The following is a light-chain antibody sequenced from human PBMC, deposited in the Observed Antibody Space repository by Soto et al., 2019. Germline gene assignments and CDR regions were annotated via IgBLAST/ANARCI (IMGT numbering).Light chain of an antibody. Sequence: DMQMTQXPSSLSASVGDRVTITCQASRDISNYLNWYQQKPGKAPKLLIYDASNLETGVPSRFSGSGSGTDFTFTITSLQPEDIATYYCQQYKHLITFGQGTRLEIK. CDR3: QQYKHLIT. J-gene: IGKJ5*01. V-gene: IGKV1-33*01. CDR1: RDISNY. CDR2: DAS.